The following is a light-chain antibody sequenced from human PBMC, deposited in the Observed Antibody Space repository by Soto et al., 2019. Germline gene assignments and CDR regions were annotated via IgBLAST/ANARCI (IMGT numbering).Light chain of an antibody. J-gene: IGKJ3*01. V-gene: IGKV1-27*01. CDR1: QGIRNY. Sequence: DIQMTQSPSSLSASVGDRVTITCRASQGIRNYLAWYQQKPGKVPKLLIYAASTLQSGVPSRSSGSGSGTDFTLTISSLQPEDVATYYCQKYSSAPFTFGPGTKVDIK. CDR3: QKYSSAPFT. CDR2: AAS.